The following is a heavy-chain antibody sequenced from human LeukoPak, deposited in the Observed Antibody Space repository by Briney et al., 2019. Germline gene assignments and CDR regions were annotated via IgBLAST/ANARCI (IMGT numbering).Heavy chain of an antibody. CDR2: ISYDGGHK. CDR3: ARATTVVAPFDY. CDR1: GFTFSSYA. Sequence: GGSLRLPCAASGFTFSSYAMHWVRQAPGKGLEWVAVISYDGGHKYYADSVKGRFTISRDNSKNTLYLQMNSLGAEDTAVYYCARATTVVAPFDYWGQGTLVTVSS. D-gene: IGHD4-23*01. V-gene: IGHV3-30*04. J-gene: IGHJ4*02.